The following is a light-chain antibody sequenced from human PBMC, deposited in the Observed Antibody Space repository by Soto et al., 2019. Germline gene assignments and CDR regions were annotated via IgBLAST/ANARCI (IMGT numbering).Light chain of an antibody. CDR1: SSDVGSYKY. V-gene: IGLV2-14*01. CDR2: EVS. CDR3: SSYTSSSTPYV. Sequence: QSVLAQPASVSGSPGQSITISCPGTSSDVGSYKYVSWYQQHPGKAPKLMIYEVSNRPSGVSNRFSGSKSGNTASLTISGLQAEDEADYYCSSYTSSSTPYVFGAGTKVTVL. J-gene: IGLJ1*01.